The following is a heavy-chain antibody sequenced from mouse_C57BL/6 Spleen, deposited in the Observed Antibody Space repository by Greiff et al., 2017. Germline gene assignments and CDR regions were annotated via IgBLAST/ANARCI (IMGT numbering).Heavy chain of an antibody. J-gene: IGHJ2*01. CDR2: IYPGSGNT. CDR3: AREYYIDY. V-gene: IGHV1-76*01. CDR1: GYTFTDYY. Sequence: QVQLKASGAELVRPGASVKLSCKASGYTFTDYYINWVKQRPGQGLEWIARIYPGSGNTYYNEKFKGKATLTAEKSSSTAYMQLSSLTSADSAVYFCAREYYIDYWGQGTTLTVSS.